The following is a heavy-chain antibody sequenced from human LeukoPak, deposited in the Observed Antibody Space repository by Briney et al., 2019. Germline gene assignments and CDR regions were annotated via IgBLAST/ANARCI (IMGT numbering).Heavy chain of an antibody. Sequence: GGSLRLSCAASGFTFSSFAMSWVRQAPGKGLEWVSVISGRGDSTYYADSVKGRFTISRDNSKSTVYLQMNSLRAEDTAVYYCARETGDFDSWGQGTLVTVSS. D-gene: IGHD7-27*01. J-gene: IGHJ4*02. V-gene: IGHV3-23*01. CDR3: ARETGDFDS. CDR1: GFTFSSFA. CDR2: ISGRGDST.